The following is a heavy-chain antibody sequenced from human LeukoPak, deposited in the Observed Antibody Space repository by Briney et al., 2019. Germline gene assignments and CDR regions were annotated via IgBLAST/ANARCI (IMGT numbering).Heavy chain of an antibody. V-gene: IGHV3-64*01. CDR2: ISPNGGST. CDR3: AREKVTTGFFDY. Sequence: GGSLRLSCAASGFTFSTYAMYWVRQAPGKGLEYVSAISPNGGSTFYANSVKGRFTVSRDNSKSTLYLHMGSPRADDMAVYYCAREKVTTGFFDYWGQGTLVTVSS. J-gene: IGHJ4*02. CDR1: GFTFSTYA. D-gene: IGHD4-17*01.